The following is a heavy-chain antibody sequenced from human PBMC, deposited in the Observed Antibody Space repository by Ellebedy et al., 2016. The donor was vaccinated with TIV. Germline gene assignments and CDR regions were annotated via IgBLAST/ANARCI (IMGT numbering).Heavy chain of an antibody. D-gene: IGHD6-6*01. CDR1: GFTFAGFD. J-gene: IGHJ4*02. V-gene: IGHV3-11*06. Sequence: GESLKISCAASGFTFAGFDLSWVRQAPGKGLEWVSYITGGSSYTIYADSVKGRFTISRDNAKNSLYLQMNSLRAKDTAVYYCARAGRGSSSPGDFDYWGQGTLVTVSS. CDR2: ITGGSSYT. CDR3: ARAGRGSSSPGDFDY.